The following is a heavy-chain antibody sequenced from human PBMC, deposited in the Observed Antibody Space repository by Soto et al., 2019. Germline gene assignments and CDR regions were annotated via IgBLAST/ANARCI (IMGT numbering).Heavy chain of an antibody. Sequence: PGESLKISCKGSGYSFTSYWISWVRQMPGKGLEWMGRIDPSDSYTNYSPSFQGHVTISADKSISTAYLQWSSLKASDTAMYYCARLRYCSSTSCYKGYYYYYGMDVWGQGTTVTVSS. J-gene: IGHJ6*02. CDR3: ARLRYCSSTSCYKGYYYYYGMDV. CDR2: IDPSDSYT. V-gene: IGHV5-10-1*01. D-gene: IGHD2-2*02. CDR1: GYSFTSYW.